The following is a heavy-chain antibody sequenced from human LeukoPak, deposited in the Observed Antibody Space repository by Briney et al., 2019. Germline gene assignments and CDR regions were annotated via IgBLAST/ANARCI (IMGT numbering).Heavy chain of an antibody. D-gene: IGHD5-24*01. J-gene: IGHJ4*02. V-gene: IGHV3-48*01. Sequence: GGSLRLSCAASEFTFSSYSMNWVRQAPGKGLEWVSYITNSGNSKSYADSVKGRFTISRDNSKNTLYLQMNSLRAEDTAVYYCAKGGDGYNYYFDYWGQETLVTVSS. CDR3: AKGGDGYNYYFDY. CDR2: ITNSGNSK. CDR1: EFTFSSYS.